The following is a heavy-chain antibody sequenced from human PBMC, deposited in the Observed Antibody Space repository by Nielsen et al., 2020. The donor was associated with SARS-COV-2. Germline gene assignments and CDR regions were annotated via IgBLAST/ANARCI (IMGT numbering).Heavy chain of an antibody. D-gene: IGHD6-25*01. J-gene: IGHJ4*02. Sequence: GGSLRLSCAASGFTFSSYGMHWVRQAPGKGLEWVAVISYDGSNKYYADSVKGRFTISRDNSKNTLYLQMNSLRAEDTAVYYCARGGGLSRYYFDFWGRGTQVTVSS. CDR2: ISYDGSNK. CDR1: GFTFSSYG. CDR3: ARGGGLSRYYFDF. V-gene: IGHV3-30*03.